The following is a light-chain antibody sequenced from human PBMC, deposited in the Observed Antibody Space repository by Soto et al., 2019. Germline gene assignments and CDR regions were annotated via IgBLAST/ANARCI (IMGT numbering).Light chain of an antibody. CDR3: QQANSFPIT. Sequence: DIQMTQSPSSVSASVGDRVTITCRASQGISSWLAWYQQNPGNAPKLLISATSSLQSGVPSRFSGSASGTDFTLTISRLQPKDFATYYYQQANSFPITFGQGTRLEIK. CDR2: ATS. J-gene: IGKJ5*01. V-gene: IGKV1-12*01. CDR1: QGISSW.